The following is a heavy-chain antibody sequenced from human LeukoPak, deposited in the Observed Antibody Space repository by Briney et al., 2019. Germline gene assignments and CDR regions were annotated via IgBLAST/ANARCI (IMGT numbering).Heavy chain of an antibody. Sequence: GGSLRLSCAPSGFTFDNFAMTWVRQAPGKGLEWVSEITGSGSSTYYADSVKGRLTISRDNSKNTLYLQMNSLRAEDTAIYYCARELFDFDYWGQGTLVTVPS. V-gene: IGHV3-23*01. D-gene: IGHD3-10*01. CDR3: ARELFDFDY. J-gene: IGHJ4*02. CDR1: GFTFDNFA. CDR2: ITGSGSST.